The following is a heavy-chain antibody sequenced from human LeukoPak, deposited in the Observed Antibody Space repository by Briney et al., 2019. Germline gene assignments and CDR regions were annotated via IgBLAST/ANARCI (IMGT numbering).Heavy chain of an antibody. CDR3: ATVSAIPSPKYGMDV. CDR2: FDPEDGET. D-gene: IGHD6-25*01. V-gene: IGHV1-24*01. J-gene: IGHJ6*02. Sequence: ASVKVSCKASGYTLISYGVSWVRQAPGKGLEWVGGFDPEDGETIYAQKFQGRVTMTEDTSTDTAYMELSSLRSEDTAVYYCATVSAIPSPKYGMDVWGQGTTVTVSS. CDR1: GYTLISYG.